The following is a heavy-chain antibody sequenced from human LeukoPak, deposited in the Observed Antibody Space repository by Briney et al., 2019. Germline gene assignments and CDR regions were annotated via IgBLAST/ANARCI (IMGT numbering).Heavy chain of an antibody. J-gene: IGHJ3*02. CDR3: AREVTMVRGVILPAQDAFDI. Sequence: GGSLRPSCAASGFTFSSYSMNWVRQAPGKGLEWVSSISSSSSYIYYADSVKGRFTISRDNAKNSLYLQMNSLRAEDTAVYYCAREVTMVRGVILPAQDAFDIWGQGTMVTVSS. V-gene: IGHV3-21*01. CDR1: GFTFSSYS. D-gene: IGHD3-10*01. CDR2: ISSSSSYI.